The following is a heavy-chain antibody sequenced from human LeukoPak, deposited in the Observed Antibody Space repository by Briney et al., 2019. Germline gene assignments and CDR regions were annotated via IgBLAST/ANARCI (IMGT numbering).Heavy chain of an antibody. CDR2: ISTDVSHK. Sequence: GGSLRLSCAASGFTFSQYDMHWVRQAPGKGLEWVAVISTDVSHKYYADYVEGRFTISRDNSRNTMYLQMNSLRAGDTAVYYCAREYLGPDYYDSQFDYWGQGTLVTVSS. D-gene: IGHD3-22*01. V-gene: IGHV3-30*03. J-gene: IGHJ4*02. CDR1: GFTFSQYD. CDR3: AREYLGPDYYDSQFDY.